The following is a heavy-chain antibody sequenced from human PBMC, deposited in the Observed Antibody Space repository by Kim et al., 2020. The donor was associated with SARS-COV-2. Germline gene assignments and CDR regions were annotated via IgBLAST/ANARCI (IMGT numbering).Heavy chain of an antibody. CDR3: ARPRYTQLWFDP. V-gene: IGHV4-34*01. J-gene: IGHJ5*02. D-gene: IGHD3-9*01. Sequence: YHPSLTSRVTISVDTSKNQFSLKLRSGTAADTAVYYCARPRYTQLWFDPWGQGTLVTVSS.